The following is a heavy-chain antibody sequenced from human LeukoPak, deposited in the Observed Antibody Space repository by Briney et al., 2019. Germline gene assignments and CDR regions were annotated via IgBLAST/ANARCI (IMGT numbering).Heavy chain of an antibody. CDR3: AREGGIVDRYGMDV. CDR2: IKQDGSEK. Sequence: GGSLRLSCAASGFTFSSYWMSWVRQAPGKGLGWVANIKQDGSEKYSVYSVKGRFTISRDNAKNSLYLQMNSLRAEDTAVYYCAREGGIVDRYGMDVWGKGTTVTVSS. CDR1: GFTFSSYW. V-gene: IGHV3-7*03. D-gene: IGHD1-26*01. J-gene: IGHJ6*04.